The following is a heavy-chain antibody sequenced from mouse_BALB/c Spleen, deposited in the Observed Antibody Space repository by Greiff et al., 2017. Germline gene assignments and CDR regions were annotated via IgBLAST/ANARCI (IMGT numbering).Heavy chain of an antibody. D-gene: IGHD2-12*01. V-gene: IGHV2-9-2*01. CDR2: IWTGGGT. CDR1: GFSLTSYD. CDR3: VRHSYYFDY. Sequence: QVQLKESGPGLVAPSQSLSITCTVSGFSLTSYDISWIRQPPGKGLEWLGVIWTGGGTNYNSAFMSRLSISKDNSKSQVFLKMNSLQTDDTAIYYCVRHSYYFDYWGQGTTLTVSS. J-gene: IGHJ2*01.